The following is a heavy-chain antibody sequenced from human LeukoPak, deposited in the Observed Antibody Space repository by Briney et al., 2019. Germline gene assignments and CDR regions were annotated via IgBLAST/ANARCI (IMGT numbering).Heavy chain of an antibody. CDR1: GFTFSSYG. CDR3: AKVLIRYYDSSGPSDY. CDR2: IRYDGSNK. Sequence: PGGSLRLSCAASGFTFSSYGMHWVRQAPGKGLEWVAFIRYDGSNKYYADSVKGRFTISRDNSKNTLYLQMNSLRAEDTAVYYCAKVLIRYYDSSGPSDYWGQGTLVTVSS. J-gene: IGHJ4*02. D-gene: IGHD3-22*01. V-gene: IGHV3-30*02.